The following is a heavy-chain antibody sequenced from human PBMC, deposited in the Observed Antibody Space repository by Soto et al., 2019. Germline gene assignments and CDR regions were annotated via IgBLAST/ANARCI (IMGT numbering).Heavy chain of an antibody. J-gene: IGHJ4*02. Sequence: SLRLSCAASGFTFSSYAMSWVRQAPGKGLEWVSAISGSGGSTYYADSVKGRFTISRDNSKNTLYLQMNSLRAEDTAVYYCAQPPYYDILTGYSVRDYWGQGTLVTVSS. V-gene: IGHV3-23*01. CDR2: ISGSGGST. CDR3: AQPPYYDILTGYSVRDY. CDR1: GFTFSSYA. D-gene: IGHD3-9*01.